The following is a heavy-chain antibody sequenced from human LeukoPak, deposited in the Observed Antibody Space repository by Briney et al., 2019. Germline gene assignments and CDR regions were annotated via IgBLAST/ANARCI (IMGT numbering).Heavy chain of an antibody. V-gene: IGHV3-23*01. CDR1: GFTFSSYE. Sequence: GGSLRLSCAASGFTFSSYEMNWVRQAPGKGLEWVSGISGGDGNTYYADSVKGRFTISRDNSKNTLYLQMNSLRAEDTAVYYCARTGGGSGYWGQGTLVTVSS. D-gene: IGHD2-15*01. CDR3: ARTGGGSGY. J-gene: IGHJ4*02. CDR2: ISGGDGNT.